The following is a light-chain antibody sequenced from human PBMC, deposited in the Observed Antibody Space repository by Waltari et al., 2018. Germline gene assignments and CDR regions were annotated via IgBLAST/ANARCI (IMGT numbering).Light chain of an antibody. CDR2: KGS. CDR3: SIYMGSGIWV. Sequence: QTVVTQEPSLSVSPGGTVTLTCVLTSGSLSTTSYATWYQQTPAQPPRTLVYKGSSRSSGVPDRFSGSSLGNKSSLTSTGAQADDESNYYCSIYMGSGIWVFGGGTKLTVL. V-gene: IGLV8-61*01. CDR1: SGSLSTTSY. J-gene: IGLJ3*02.